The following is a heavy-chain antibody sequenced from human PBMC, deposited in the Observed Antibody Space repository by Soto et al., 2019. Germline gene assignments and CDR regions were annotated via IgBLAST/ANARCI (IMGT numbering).Heavy chain of an antibody. CDR2: ISYDGSYE. Sequence: GGSLRLSCAACGFTFSSYGMHWVRQAPGKGLEWVAFISYDGSYEYYADSVKGRFTISRDNSKNTLYLQMNSLRAEDTAVYYCAKGPDITYVGAFDIWGQGTMVTVS. CDR1: GFTFSSYG. CDR3: AKGPDITYVGAFDI. J-gene: IGHJ3*02. V-gene: IGHV3-30*18. D-gene: IGHD2-15*01.